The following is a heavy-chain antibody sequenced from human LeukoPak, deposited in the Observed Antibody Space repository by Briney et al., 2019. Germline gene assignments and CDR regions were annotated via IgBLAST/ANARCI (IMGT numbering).Heavy chain of an antibody. CDR1: GFTFSNYG. CDR3: ARGGGLDV. D-gene: IGHD3-16*01. Sequence: GRSLRLSCAASGFTFSNYGMHWVRQAPGKGLEWVASINHNGNVNYYVDPVKGRFTISRDNAKNSLYLQMSNLRAEDTAVYFCARGGGLDVWGQGATVTVSS. J-gene: IGHJ6*02. CDR2: INHNGNVN. V-gene: IGHV3-7*03.